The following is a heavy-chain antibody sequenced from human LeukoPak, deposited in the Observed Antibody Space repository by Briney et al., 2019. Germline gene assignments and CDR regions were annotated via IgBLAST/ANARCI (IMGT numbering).Heavy chain of an antibody. V-gene: IGHV1-18*01. CDR1: GYTFTSYG. Sequence: GASVKVSCKASGYTFTSYGISWVRQAPGQGLEWMGWISAYNGNTNYAQKLQGRVTMTTDTSTGTAYMELRSLRSDDTAVYYCARDAYCGGDCYSGWFDPWGQGTLVTVSS. D-gene: IGHD2-21*02. CDR3: ARDAYCGGDCYSGWFDP. CDR2: ISAYNGNT. J-gene: IGHJ5*02.